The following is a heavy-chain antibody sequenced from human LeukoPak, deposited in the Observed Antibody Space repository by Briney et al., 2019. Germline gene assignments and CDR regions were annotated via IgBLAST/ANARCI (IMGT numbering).Heavy chain of an antibody. CDR1: GFTFSSYA. D-gene: IGHD3-22*01. CDR2: ISGSGGST. V-gene: IGHV3-23*01. CDR3: AKDQARPFYDSSGYYPDWFDP. J-gene: IGHJ5*02. Sequence: GGSLRLSCAASGFTFSSYAMSWVRQAPGKGLEWVSAISGSGGSTYYADSVKGRFTISRDNSKNTLYLQMNSLRDEDTAVYYCAKDQARPFYDSSGYYPDWFDPWGQGTLVTVSS.